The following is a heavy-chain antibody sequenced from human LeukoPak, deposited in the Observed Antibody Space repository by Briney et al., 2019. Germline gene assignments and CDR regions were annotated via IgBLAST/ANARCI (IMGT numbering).Heavy chain of an antibody. CDR3: ARDLQTYYYDSSGSL. CDR2: ITGGRST. D-gene: IGHD3-22*01. J-gene: IGHJ4*02. V-gene: IGHV3-23*01. Sequence: GGSLRLSCAASGFTFSIYAMSWVRQAPGKGLEWVSGITGGRSTYYADSVKGRFTISRDNSKNTLYLQMNSLRAEDTAVYYCARDLQTYYYDSSGSLWGEGTLVTVSS. CDR1: GFTFSIYA.